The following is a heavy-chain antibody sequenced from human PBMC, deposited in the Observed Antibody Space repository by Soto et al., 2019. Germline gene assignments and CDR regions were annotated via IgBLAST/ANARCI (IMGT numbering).Heavy chain of an antibody. CDR2: IYYSGSI. D-gene: IGHD3-3*01. J-gene: IGHJ4*02. CDR3: ARLFWSGYAFDY. Sequence: SETLSLTCTVSGASISSDNYYWGWVRQPPGKGLEWVGYIYYSGSIYYSPSLKSRSAISMDTSKSQLSLRVTSVTAADTAVYYCARLFWSGYAFDYWGQGTLVTVSS. CDR1: GASISSDNYY. V-gene: IGHV4-31*03.